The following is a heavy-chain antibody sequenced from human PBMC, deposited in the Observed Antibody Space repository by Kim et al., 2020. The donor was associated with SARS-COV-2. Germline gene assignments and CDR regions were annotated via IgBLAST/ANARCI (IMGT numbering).Heavy chain of an antibody. CDR1: GYSFTSYW. D-gene: IGHD5-18*01. CDR3: ARLSWGYSYVYYYYCMDV. V-gene: IGHV5-51*01. Sequence: GESLKISCKGSGYSFTSYWIGWVRQMPGKGLEWMGIIYPGDSDTRYSPSFQGQVTISADKSISTAYLQWSSLKASDTAMYYCARLSWGYSYVYYYYCMDVWGQGTTVTVSS. J-gene: IGHJ6*02. CDR2: IYPGDSDT.